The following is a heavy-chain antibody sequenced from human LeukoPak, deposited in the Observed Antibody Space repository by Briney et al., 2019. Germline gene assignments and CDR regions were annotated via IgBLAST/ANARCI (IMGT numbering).Heavy chain of an antibody. CDR3: ARTPVGSAAGTGVEN. J-gene: IGHJ4*02. V-gene: IGHV3-7*05. D-gene: IGHD6-13*01. CDR2: IKEDGSDK. CDR1: GFSFSSYW. Sequence: GGSLRLSCAASGFSFSSYWMTWVRQAPGKGLEWVANIKEDGSDKYYVDSVKGRFTISRDNAKNSLYLQMNSLRAEDTAVYYCARTPVGSAAGTGVENWGQGTLVTVSS.